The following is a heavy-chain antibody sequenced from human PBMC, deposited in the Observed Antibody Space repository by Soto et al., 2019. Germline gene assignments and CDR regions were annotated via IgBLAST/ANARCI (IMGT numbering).Heavy chain of an antibody. D-gene: IGHD3-10*01. J-gene: IGHJ4*02. CDR2: IYYSGST. Sequence: SETLSLTCTVSGGSISSSSYYWGWIRQPPGKGLEWIGSIYYSGSTYYNPSLKSRVTISVDTSKNQFSLKLSSVTAADTAVYYCARASITMVRGVILPPDYWGQGTLVTVYS. V-gene: IGHV4-39*01. CDR1: GGSISSSSYY. CDR3: ARASITMVRGVILPPDY.